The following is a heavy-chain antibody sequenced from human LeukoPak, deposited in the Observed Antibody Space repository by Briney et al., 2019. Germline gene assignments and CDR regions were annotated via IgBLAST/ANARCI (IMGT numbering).Heavy chain of an antibody. V-gene: IGHV1-2*02. Sequence: GASVKVSCKASGYTFIGYYMHWVRQAPGQGLEWMGWINPNSGGTNYAQKFQGRVTMTRDTSISTAYMELSRLRSDDTAVYYCARDQEGIVVVPAATHGRNWFDPWGQGTLVTVSS. CDR3: ARDQEGIVVVPAATHGRNWFDP. CDR2: INPNSGGT. J-gene: IGHJ5*02. CDR1: GYTFIGYY. D-gene: IGHD2-2*01.